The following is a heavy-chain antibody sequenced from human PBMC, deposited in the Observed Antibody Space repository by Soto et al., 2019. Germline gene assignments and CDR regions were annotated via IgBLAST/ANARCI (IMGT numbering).Heavy chain of an antibody. Sequence: ASVKVSCKASGYTFTNYAIHWVRQAPGQRLEYMGWVNTDNGNTQYSQKFQDRVTMSRDTSASTAYMELSSLRSEDTAVYYCAIRPVTTHWGQGTLDPGSA. CDR1: GYTFTNYA. J-gene: IGHJ4*02. CDR2: VNTDNGNT. V-gene: IGHV1-3*04. CDR3: AIRPVTTH. D-gene: IGHD4-4*01.